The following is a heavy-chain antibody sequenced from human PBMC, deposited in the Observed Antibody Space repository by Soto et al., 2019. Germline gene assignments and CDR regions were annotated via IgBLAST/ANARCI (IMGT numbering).Heavy chain of an antibody. CDR1: GFTFSSYA. D-gene: IGHD5-18*01. CDR3: AISQGDTAMVTRY. V-gene: IGHV3-23*01. CDR2: ISGRGGST. Sequence: EVQLLESGGGLVQPGGSLRLSCAASGFTFSSYAMSWVRQAPGKGLEWVSAISGRGGSTYYADSVKGRFTISRDNSKNTLYLQMNSLRAEDTAVYYCAISQGDTAMVTRYWGQGTLVTVSS. J-gene: IGHJ4*02.